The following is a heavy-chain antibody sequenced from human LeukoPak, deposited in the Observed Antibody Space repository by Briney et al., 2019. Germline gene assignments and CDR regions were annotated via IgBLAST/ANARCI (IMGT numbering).Heavy chain of an antibody. V-gene: IGHV4-30-2*05. CDR1: GFTFSSYA. J-gene: IGHJ3*02. CDR3: VRVTYFYDTSGFPLPTI. CDR2: IYDSGST. Sequence: LRLSCAASGFTFSSYAMSWVRQAPGKGLEWIGYIYDSGSTYYNPSLKSRVIILVDTSKNQFSLKLSSVTAADTAVYYCVRVTYFYDTSGFPLPTIWGQGTMVTVSS. D-gene: IGHD3-22*01.